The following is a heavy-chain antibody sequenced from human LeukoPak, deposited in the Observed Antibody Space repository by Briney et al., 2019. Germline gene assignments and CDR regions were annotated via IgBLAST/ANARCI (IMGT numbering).Heavy chain of an antibody. J-gene: IGHJ3*02. Sequence: PGRSLRLSCAASGFIFSTYAMHWVRQAPGQGLEWVAVISYDGSNKYYADSVKGRFTISRDNSKNTLYLQMNSLRAEDTAVYYCASIIAEAGTWAFDIWGQGTMVTVSS. V-gene: IGHV3-30-3*01. CDR3: ASIIAEAGTWAFDI. D-gene: IGHD6-19*01. CDR2: ISYDGSNK. CDR1: GFIFSTYA.